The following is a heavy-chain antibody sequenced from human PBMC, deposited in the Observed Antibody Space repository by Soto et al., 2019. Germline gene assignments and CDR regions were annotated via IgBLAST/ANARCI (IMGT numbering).Heavy chain of an antibody. Sequence: GGSLRLSCAASGFTFSTYIMNWVRQAPGKGLEWVSSISSSSGDIYYADSVKGRFTISRDNAKKSLYLQMNSLRAEDTAVYYCARDFYADTAPWGQGTLVTVSS. CDR3: ARDFYADTAP. CDR2: ISSSSGDI. V-gene: IGHV3-21*01. CDR1: GFTFSTYI. J-gene: IGHJ5*02. D-gene: IGHD4-17*01.